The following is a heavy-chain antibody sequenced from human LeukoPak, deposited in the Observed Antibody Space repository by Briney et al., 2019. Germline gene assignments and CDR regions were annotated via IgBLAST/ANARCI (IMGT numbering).Heavy chain of an antibody. D-gene: IGHD4-17*01. V-gene: IGHV4-59*01. CDR3: ARAYYGDSDP. CDR1: GGSISSYY. J-gene: IGHJ5*02. Sequence: SQTLSLTCTVSGGSISSYYWSWIRQPPGKGLEWIGYIYYSGSTNYNPSLKSRVTISVDTSKNQFSLKLSSVTAADTAVYYCARAYYGDSDPWGQGTLVTVSS. CDR2: IYYSGST.